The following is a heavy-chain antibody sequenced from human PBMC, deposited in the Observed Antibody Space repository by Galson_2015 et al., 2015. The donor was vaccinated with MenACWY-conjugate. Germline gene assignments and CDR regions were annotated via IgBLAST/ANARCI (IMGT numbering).Heavy chain of an antibody. CDR1: GFMFNIYG. D-gene: IGHD1-26*01. J-gene: IGHJ6*02. Sequence: SLRLSCAASGFMFNIYGMSWVRQAPGKGLQWVSTISSGGSTYYADSVKGRFTISRDNSQNTLYLQMNSLRVEDTALYYCAKALGTRRSIVGVAYYFAMDVWGQGTTVTVSS. CDR2: ISSGGST. V-gene: IGHV3-23*01. CDR3: AKALGTRRSIVGVAYYFAMDV.